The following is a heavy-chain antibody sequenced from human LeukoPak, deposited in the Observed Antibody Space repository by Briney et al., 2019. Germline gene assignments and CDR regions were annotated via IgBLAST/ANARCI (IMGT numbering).Heavy chain of an antibody. CDR1: GFTFSNYG. J-gene: IGHJ6*02. CDR3: AGGAGVYYYGMDV. CDR2: ISGGGSAT. V-gene: IGHV3-23*01. Sequence: GGSLRLSCAASGFTFSNYGLSWVRQAPGKGLEWVSAISGGGSATYYADSVKGRFTISRDNSKNTLFLQMNTLRADDAAVYYCAGGAGVYYYGMDVWGQGISVTVSS.